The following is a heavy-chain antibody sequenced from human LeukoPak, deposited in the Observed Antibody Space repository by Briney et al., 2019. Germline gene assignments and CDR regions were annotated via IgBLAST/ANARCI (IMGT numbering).Heavy chain of an antibody. CDR3: ARLNGRFGELFPFDY. Sequence: GESLKISCQGSGYIFTTYWIGWVRQMPGKGLEWMGIIYPGDSDIRYSPSFQGQVTISADKSISTAYLQWSSLKASDTAMYYCARLNGRFGELFPFDYWGQGTLVTVSS. CDR2: IYPGDSDI. V-gene: IGHV5-51*01. D-gene: IGHD3-10*01. CDR1: GYIFTTYW. J-gene: IGHJ4*02.